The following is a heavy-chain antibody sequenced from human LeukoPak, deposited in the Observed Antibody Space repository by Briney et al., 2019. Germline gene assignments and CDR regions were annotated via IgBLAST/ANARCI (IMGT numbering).Heavy chain of an antibody. CDR2: ISYDGSNK. J-gene: IGHJ4*02. Sequence: PGWCLRLPCAASGFTFSSSGMHWVRPAPGKGLAWVAVISYDGSNKYYADSVKGRFTISRDNSKNTLYLQMNSLRAEDTAVYYCAKNPIYGSGSYYPYFDYWGQGTLVTVSS. V-gene: IGHV3-30*18. CDR3: AKNPIYGSGSYYPYFDY. CDR1: GFTFSSSG. D-gene: IGHD3-10*01.